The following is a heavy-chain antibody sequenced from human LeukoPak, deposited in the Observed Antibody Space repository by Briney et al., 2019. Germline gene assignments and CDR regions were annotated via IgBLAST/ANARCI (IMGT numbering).Heavy chain of an antibody. CDR3: ARADSSGYPSDY. CDR2: INPNSGGT. CDR1: GYTLTELS. J-gene: IGHJ4*02. Sequence: ASVKVSCKVSGYTLTELSMHWVRQAPGQGLEWMGWINPNSGGTNYAQKFQGRVTMTRDTSISTAYMELSRLRSDDTAVYYCARADSSGYPSDYWGQGTLVTVSS. V-gene: IGHV1-2*02. D-gene: IGHD3-22*01.